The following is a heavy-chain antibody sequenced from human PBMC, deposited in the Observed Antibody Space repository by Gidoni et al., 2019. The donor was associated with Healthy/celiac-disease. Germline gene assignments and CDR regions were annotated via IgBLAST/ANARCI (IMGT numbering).Heavy chain of an antibody. V-gene: IGHV3-23*01. Sequence: EVQLLESGGGLVQPGGSLRLSCAASGLTFSSYAMGWVRQAPGKGLEWVSAISGSGGRTYYADSVKGRFTISRDNSKNTLYLQMNSLRAEDTAVYYCAKGRLLWFGKWGQGTLVTVSS. J-gene: IGHJ4*02. CDR3: AKGRLLWFGK. D-gene: IGHD3-10*01. CDR1: GLTFSSYA. CDR2: ISGSGGRT.